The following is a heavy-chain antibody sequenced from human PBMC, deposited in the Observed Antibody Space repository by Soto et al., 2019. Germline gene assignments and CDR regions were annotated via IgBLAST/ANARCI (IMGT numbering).Heavy chain of an antibody. CDR2: IYYSGST. D-gene: IGHD3-3*01. V-gene: IGHV4-31*03. CDR1: GGSISSGDYY. CDR3: ARWWSGSRQGFDP. J-gene: IGHJ5*02. Sequence: QVQLQESGPGLVKPSQTLSLTCTVSGGSISSGDYYWSWIRQHPGKCLEWIGYIYYSGSTYYNPSLKSRATISVDTSKNQFSLKRSSVTAADTAVYYCARWWSGSRQGFDPWGQGTLVTVSS.